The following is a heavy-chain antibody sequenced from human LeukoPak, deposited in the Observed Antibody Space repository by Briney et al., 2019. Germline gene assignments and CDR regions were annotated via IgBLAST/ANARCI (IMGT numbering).Heavy chain of an antibody. V-gene: IGHV4-61*02. CDR2: IYTSGST. J-gene: IGHJ4*02. CDR3: ARADCSGGSCRFDY. Sequence: SQTLSLTCTVSGGSISSGSYYWGWIRQPAGKGLEWIGRIYTSGSTNYNPSLKSRVTISVDTSKNQFSLKLSSVTAADTAVYYCARADCSGGSCRFDYWGQGTLVTVSS. D-gene: IGHD2-15*01. CDR1: GGSISSGSYY.